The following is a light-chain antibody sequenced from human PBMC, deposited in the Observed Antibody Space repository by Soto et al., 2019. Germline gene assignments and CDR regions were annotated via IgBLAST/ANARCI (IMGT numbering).Light chain of an antibody. CDR1: QSVSDMY. V-gene: IGKV3-20*01. Sequence: EIVLTQSPGTLSLSPGERATLSCRASQSVSDMYLAWYQQKPCQAPRLLIYASNRATGIPDRFSDSVSGTDFTLTISRLEPEVSAVYYCHHYGTSALFGPGTKVEIK. CDR3: HHYGTSAL. CDR2: AS. J-gene: IGKJ3*01.